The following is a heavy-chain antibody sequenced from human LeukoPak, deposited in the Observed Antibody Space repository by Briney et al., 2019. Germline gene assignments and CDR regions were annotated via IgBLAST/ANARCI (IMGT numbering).Heavy chain of an antibody. Sequence: SETLSLTCTVSGGSISGYYWSWIRQPPGKGLDWIAYIHYSGSTNYNPSLTSRVTISVDTSKNQFSLKLSSVTAADTAVYYCARVRDYYDSSGYYEHFDYWGQGTLVTVSS. CDR3: ARVRDYYDSSGYYEHFDY. CDR1: GGSISGYY. CDR2: IHYSGST. D-gene: IGHD3-22*01. J-gene: IGHJ4*02. V-gene: IGHV4-59*01.